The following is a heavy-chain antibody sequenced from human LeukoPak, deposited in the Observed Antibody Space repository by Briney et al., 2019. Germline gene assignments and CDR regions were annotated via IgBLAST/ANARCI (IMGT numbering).Heavy chain of an antibody. CDR2: MNPNSGNT. J-gene: IGHJ4*02. CDR1: GYTFTSYD. V-gene: IGHV1-8*01. CDR3: ARYCSSTSCYKGFDY. D-gene: IGHD2-2*02. Sequence: ASVKVSCKASGYTFTSYDINWVRQATGQGLEGMGWMNPNSGNTGYAQKFQGRVTMTRNTSISTAYMELSSLRSEDTAVYYCARYCSSTSCYKGFDYWGQGTLVTVSS.